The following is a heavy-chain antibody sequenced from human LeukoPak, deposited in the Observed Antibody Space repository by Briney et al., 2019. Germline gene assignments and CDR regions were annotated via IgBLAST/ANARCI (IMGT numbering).Heavy chain of an antibody. CDR3: AKNRRIVAKYYFDY. J-gene: IGHJ4*02. Sequence: PGGSLRVSCAPSGFTFSSYSMNWVRQAPGKGLEWVSSISSSSAYIYYADSVKGRFAISRDNSKNTLYLQMNSLRAEDTAVYYCAKNRRIVAKYYFDYWGQGTLVTVSS. CDR1: GFTFSSYS. V-gene: IGHV3-21*04. D-gene: IGHD5-12*01. CDR2: ISSSSAYI.